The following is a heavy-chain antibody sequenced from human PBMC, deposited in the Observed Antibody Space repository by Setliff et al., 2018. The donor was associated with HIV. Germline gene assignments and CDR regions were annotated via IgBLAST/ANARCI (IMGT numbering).Heavy chain of an antibody. CDR1: GGSITTSTFY. CDR2: IYYSGST. D-gene: IGHD3-16*01. V-gene: IGHV4-39*01. J-gene: IGHJ4*02. Sequence: LSLTCTVSGGSITTSTFYWGWIRQPPGKGLEWIGSIYYSGSTYYNPSLKSRLTITQHTSKNHFSLSLSSVTAADTAVYYCAGQFWMLTTLYFDSLGPVTLVTVSS. CDR3: AGQFWMLTTLYFDS.